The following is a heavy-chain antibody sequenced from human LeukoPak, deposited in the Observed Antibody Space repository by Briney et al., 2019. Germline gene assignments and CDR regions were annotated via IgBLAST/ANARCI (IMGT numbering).Heavy chain of an antibody. CDR3: AREKGFRKGFDI. D-gene: IGHD1-14*01. CDR1: GFTFTSSA. V-gene: IGHV1-3*01. Sequence: ASVKVSCKASGFTFTSSAIHWMRQAPGQRLEWMGWINGGNGNTKFSQNFQGRVTITRDTSASTAYMELSSLRSEDTAMYYCAREKGFRKGFDIWGQGTMVTVSS. J-gene: IGHJ3*02. CDR2: INGGNGNT.